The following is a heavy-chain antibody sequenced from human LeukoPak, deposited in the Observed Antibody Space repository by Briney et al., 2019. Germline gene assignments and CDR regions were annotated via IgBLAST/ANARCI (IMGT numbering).Heavy chain of an antibody. Sequence: GGTLRLSCVVSGFTFSNYGLSWVRQAPGKGLEWVSAISGSGGSTYYADSVKGRFTISRDNSKNTLYLQMNSLRAEDTAVYYCARSPDYGDYGDYYYYYMDVWGKGTTVTISS. CDR2: ISGSGGST. V-gene: IGHV3-23*01. D-gene: IGHD4-17*01. CDR3: ARSPDYGDYGDYYYYYMDV. J-gene: IGHJ6*03. CDR1: GFTFSNYG.